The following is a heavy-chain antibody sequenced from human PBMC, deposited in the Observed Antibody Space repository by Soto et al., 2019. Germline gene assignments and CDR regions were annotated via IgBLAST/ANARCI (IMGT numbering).Heavy chain of an antibody. Sequence: QLQLQESGSGLVKPSQTLSLTCTVSGGSISSGGYSWSWIRQPPGKGLEWIGYIYHSGSTYYNPSLKSRVTISLDRSKNHFSLKLSSVSAADTAVYYCASAQWLVLDYWGQGTLVTVSS. CDR3: ASAQWLVLDY. J-gene: IGHJ4*02. D-gene: IGHD6-19*01. CDR2: IYHSGST. CDR1: GGSISSGGYS. V-gene: IGHV4-30-2*01.